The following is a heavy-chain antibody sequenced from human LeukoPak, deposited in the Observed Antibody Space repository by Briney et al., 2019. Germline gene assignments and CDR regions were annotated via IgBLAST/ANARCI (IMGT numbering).Heavy chain of an antibody. D-gene: IGHD6-19*01. CDR2: ISYDGSNK. V-gene: IGHV3-30*18. J-gene: IGHJ4*02. CDR1: GFTFSHYG. Sequence: GGSLRLSCAASGFTFSHYGMHWVRQAPGKGLEWVAIISYDGSNKYYADSVKGRFTISRDNSKNTLYLQMNSLRAEDTAVYYCAKDGRVVAGTNYFDYWGQGTLVTVSS. CDR3: AKDGRVVAGTNYFDY.